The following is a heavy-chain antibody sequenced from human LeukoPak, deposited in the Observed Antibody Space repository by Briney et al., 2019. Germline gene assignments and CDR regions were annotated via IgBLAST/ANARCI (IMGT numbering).Heavy chain of an antibody. Sequence: ASVKVSCKASGYTFTSYDINWVRQATGQGLEWMGWMNPNSGNTGYAQKFQGRVTMTRNTSISTAYMELSSLRSEDTAVYYCARGPPRGQWLRFFPYYYYYMDVWGKGTTVTISS. V-gene: IGHV1-8*01. J-gene: IGHJ6*03. D-gene: IGHD5-12*01. CDR1: GYTFTSYD. CDR2: MNPNSGNT. CDR3: ARGPPRGQWLRFFPYYYYYMDV.